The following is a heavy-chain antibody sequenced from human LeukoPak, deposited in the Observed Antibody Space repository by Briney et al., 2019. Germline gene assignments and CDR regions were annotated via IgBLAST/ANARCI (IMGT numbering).Heavy chain of an antibody. CDR2: ISGSGGST. J-gene: IGHJ4*02. D-gene: IGHD3-16*01. Sequence: PGGSLRLSCAASGFTFSNYAMSWVRQAPGKGLEWVSAISGSGGSTYYADSVKGRFTISRDNSKNTLYLQMNSLRADDAAVYYCAKGHNEYVRGSLDYWGQGTLVTVPS. CDR1: GFTFSNYA. V-gene: IGHV3-23*01. CDR3: AKGHNEYVRGSLDY.